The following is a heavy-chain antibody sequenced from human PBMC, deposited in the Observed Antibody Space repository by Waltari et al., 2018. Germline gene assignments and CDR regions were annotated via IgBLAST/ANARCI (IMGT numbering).Heavy chain of an antibody. V-gene: IGHV3-21*01. J-gene: IGHJ5*02. D-gene: IGHD1-26*01. Sequence: EVQLVESGGGLVKPGGSLGPSCAASGFTFSSNSINWVRRAPGKGRAWVSSISSSSSYIYYADSVKGRFTISRDNAKNSLYLQMNSLRAEDTAVYYCARDPLFKRWLQMGANNWFDPWGQGTLVTVSS. CDR2: ISSSSSYI. CDR3: ARDPLFKRWLQMGANNWFDP. CDR1: GFTFSSNS.